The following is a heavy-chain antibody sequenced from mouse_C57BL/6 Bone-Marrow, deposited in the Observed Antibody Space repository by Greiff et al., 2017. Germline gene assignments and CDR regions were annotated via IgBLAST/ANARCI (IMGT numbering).Heavy chain of an antibody. Sequence: QVQLKESGAELARPGASVKLSCKASGYTFTSYGISWVKQRTGQGLEWIGEIYPRSGNTYYNEKFKGKATLTADKSSSTAYMEIRSLTSEDSAVYFCARGTTVVATGEAWFAYWGQGTLVTVSA. CDR2: IYPRSGNT. CDR3: ARGTTVVATGEAWFAY. V-gene: IGHV1-81*01. CDR1: GYTFTSYG. J-gene: IGHJ3*01. D-gene: IGHD1-1*01.